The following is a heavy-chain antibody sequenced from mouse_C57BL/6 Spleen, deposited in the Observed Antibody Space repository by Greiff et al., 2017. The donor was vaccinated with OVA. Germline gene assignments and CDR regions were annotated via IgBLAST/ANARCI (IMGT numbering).Heavy chain of an antibody. J-gene: IGHJ2*01. CDR3: SIRLSNYFDY. CDR2: IDPSDSET. V-gene: IGHV1-52*01. CDR1: GYTFTSYW. Sequence: VQLQQPGAELVRPGSSVKLSCKASGYTFTSYWMHWVKQRPIQGLEWIGNIDPSDSETNYNQKFKDKATLTVDKSSSTAYMQLSSRTSEDSAVYYCSIRLSNYFDYGGQGTTLTVSS.